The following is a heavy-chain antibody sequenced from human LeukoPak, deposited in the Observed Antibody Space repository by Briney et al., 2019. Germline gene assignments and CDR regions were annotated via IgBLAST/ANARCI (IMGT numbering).Heavy chain of an antibody. Sequence: GGSLRLSCAASGFTFSDNYMSWIRQAPGKGLEWVSYISSSGDTIYYADSVKGRFTISRDNSKNTLYLQMNSLRAEDTAVYYCAKDVERWLVRRFDYWGQGTLVTVSS. J-gene: IGHJ4*02. CDR2: ISSSGDTI. V-gene: IGHV3-11*01. CDR1: GFTFSDNY. CDR3: AKDVERWLVRRFDY. D-gene: IGHD6-19*01.